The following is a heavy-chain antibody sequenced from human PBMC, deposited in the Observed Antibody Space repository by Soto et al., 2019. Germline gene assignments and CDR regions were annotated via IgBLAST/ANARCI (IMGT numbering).Heavy chain of an antibody. CDR3: ARVGGSYDAKGSWNY. Sequence: QVHLVQSGAEVKKPGASVKVSCKASGYTFTSYGISWVRPAPVQGLEWMGWISGYNGNTNYAQNLQGRVTMTTDTFTSTAYMELRSLRSDDTAVYYCARVGGSYDAKGSWNYWGQGTLVTVSS. CDR1: GYTFTSYG. CDR2: ISGYNGNT. J-gene: IGHJ4*02. V-gene: IGHV1-18*01. D-gene: IGHD2-15*01.